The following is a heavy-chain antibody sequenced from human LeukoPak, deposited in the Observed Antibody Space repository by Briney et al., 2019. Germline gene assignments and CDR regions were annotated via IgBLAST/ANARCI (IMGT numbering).Heavy chain of an antibody. Sequence: SETLSLTCTVSGGSIGSSSYYWGWIRQPPGKGLEWIGSIYYSGSTYYNPSLKSRVTISVDTSKNQFSLKLSSVTAADTAVYYCARGPPLWFGGPCYFDYWGQGTLVTVSS. CDR3: ARGPPLWFGGPCYFDY. V-gene: IGHV4-39*07. CDR1: GGSIGSSSYY. D-gene: IGHD3-10*01. J-gene: IGHJ4*02. CDR2: IYYSGST.